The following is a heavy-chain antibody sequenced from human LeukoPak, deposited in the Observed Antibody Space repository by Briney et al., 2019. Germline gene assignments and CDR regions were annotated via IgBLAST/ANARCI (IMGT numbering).Heavy chain of an antibody. V-gene: IGHV3-23*01. J-gene: IGHJ4*02. CDR3: AKSSTVVTTYFDY. CDR1: GFTFGSYA. D-gene: IGHD4-23*01. CDR2: SGSGGST. Sequence: GGSLRLSCAASGFTFGSYAMSWVHQAPGKGLEWVSASGSGGSTYYADSVKGRFTISRDNSKNTLYLQMNSLRAEDTAVYYCAKSSTVVTTYFDYWGQGTLVTVSS.